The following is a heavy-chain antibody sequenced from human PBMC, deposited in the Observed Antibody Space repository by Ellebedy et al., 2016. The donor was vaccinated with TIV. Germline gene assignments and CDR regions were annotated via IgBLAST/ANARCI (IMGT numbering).Heavy chain of an antibody. CDR3: AREGYDVLTGLSYGMDV. Sequence: SETLSLTCTVSGGSIASYYWSWIRQPPGKGLQWIGYIYNSGSTNYNPSLKSRVIILVDTSKNQFSLKLRSVTAADTAVYYCAREGYDVLTGLSYGMDVWGQGTTVTVSS. D-gene: IGHD3-9*01. V-gene: IGHV4-59*01. CDR1: GGSIASYY. CDR2: IYNSGST. J-gene: IGHJ6*02.